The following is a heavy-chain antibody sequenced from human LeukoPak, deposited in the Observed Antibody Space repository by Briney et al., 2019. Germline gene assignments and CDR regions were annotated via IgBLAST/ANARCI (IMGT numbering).Heavy chain of an antibody. CDR1: GCTFSRFD. Sequence: GWALRLSCAASGCTFSRFDMHWVRQPTGQGLEGVSTIGTASETYYPVSVEGRFTLSRDNAKNSLYLQMNSLTAGDTAVYYCARGPPRGKYYYMDVWGKGTTVTVSS. CDR3: ARGPPRGKYYYMDV. CDR2: IGTASET. D-gene: IGHD1-1*01. J-gene: IGHJ6*03. V-gene: IGHV3-13*01.